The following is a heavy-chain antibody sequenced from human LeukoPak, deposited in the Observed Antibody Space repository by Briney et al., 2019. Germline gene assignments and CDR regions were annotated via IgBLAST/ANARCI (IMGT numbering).Heavy chain of an antibody. CDR1: GFTFSSYE. V-gene: IGHV3-48*03. J-gene: IGHJ4*02. CDR3: ARQKHYYGSGSYDY. CDR2: ISSSGSTI. D-gene: IGHD3-10*01. Sequence: GGSLRLSCAASGFTFSSYEMNWVRQAPGKGLEWVSYISSSGSTIYYADSVKGRFTISRDNAKNSLYLQMNSLRAEDTAVYYCARQKHYYGSGSYDYWGQGTLVTVSS.